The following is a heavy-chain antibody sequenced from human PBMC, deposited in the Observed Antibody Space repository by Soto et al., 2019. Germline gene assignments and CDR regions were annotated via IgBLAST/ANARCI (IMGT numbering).Heavy chain of an antibody. CDR2: IYYSGST. CDR3: AKHVPHGDYAY. CDR1: GGSISSYY. Sequence: SETLSLTCTVSGGSISSYYWSWIRQPPGKGLEWIGYIYYSGSTNYNPSLKSRVTISVDTSKNQFSLKLSSVTAADTAVYYCAKHVPHGDYAYWGQGTPVTVSS. D-gene: IGHD4-17*01. V-gene: IGHV4-59*08. J-gene: IGHJ4*02.